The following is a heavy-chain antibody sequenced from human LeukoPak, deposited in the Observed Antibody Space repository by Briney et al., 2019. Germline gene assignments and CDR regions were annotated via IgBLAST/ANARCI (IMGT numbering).Heavy chain of an antibody. V-gene: IGHV3-7*03. CDR1: GFTFSNYW. J-gene: IGHJ4*02. D-gene: IGHD3-16*02. Sequence: GGSLRLSCAASGFTFSNYWMSWVRQAPGKGLEWVANIKQDGGEKYSVDSVKGRFTISRDNSKNTVYLQMNSLRAEDTAVYYCAKGGSYRSQPYFDYWGQGTPVTVSS. CDR3: AKGGSYRSQPYFDY. CDR2: IKQDGGEK.